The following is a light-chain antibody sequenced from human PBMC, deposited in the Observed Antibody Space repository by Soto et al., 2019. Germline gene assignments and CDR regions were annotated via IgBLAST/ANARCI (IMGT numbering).Light chain of an antibody. CDR2: DNN. CDR3: GTWDSNLRSVI. CDR1: NSNIGYNY. Sequence: QSVLAQPPSVSAAPGQRVTISCFRTNSNIGYNYIAWYQLLPGVAPKLLIYDNNKRPSGIPARFSGSKSGTSATLGITGLQTGDEADYYCGTWDSNLRSVIFGGGTKLTVL. V-gene: IGLV1-51*01. J-gene: IGLJ2*01.